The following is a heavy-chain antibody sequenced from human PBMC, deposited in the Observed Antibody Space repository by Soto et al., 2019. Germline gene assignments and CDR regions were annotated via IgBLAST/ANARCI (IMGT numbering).Heavy chain of an antibody. V-gene: IGHV3-7*01. Sequence: EVHLVESGGGLVQPGGSLRLSCAASGFTFSSYWMTWVRQAPGKGLEWVANTKQDGSEKNYVGSVKGRFTISRDNAKNSLFLQMDSLRAEGTAVYYCARVAYVDEAFDYWGQGTLVTVSS. CDR1: GFTFSSYW. J-gene: IGHJ4*02. D-gene: IGHD2-21*01. CDR3: ARVAYVDEAFDY. CDR2: TKQDGSEK.